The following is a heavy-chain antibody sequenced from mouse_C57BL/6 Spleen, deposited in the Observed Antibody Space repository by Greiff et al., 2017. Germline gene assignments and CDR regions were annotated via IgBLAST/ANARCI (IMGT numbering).Heavy chain of an antibody. J-gene: IGHJ2*01. V-gene: IGHV14-4*01. CDR3: TTITTVVARDDY. CDR1: GFNIKDDY. Sequence: EVQLQQSGAELVRPGASVKLSCTASGFNIKDDYMHWVKQRPEQGLEWIGWIDPENGDTEYASKFQGKATITADTSSNTAYLQLSSLTSEDTAVYYCTTITTVVARDDYWGQGTTLTVSS. D-gene: IGHD1-1*01. CDR2: IDPENGDT.